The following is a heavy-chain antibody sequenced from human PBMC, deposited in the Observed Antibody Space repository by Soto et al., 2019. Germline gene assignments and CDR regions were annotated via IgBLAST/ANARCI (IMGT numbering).Heavy chain of an antibody. CDR3: AGGLSQWELLTAPLDY. V-gene: IGHV3-48*03. J-gene: IGHJ4*02. Sequence: EVQLVESGGGLVQPGGSLRLSCAASGFTFSSYEMNWVRQAPGKGLEWVSYISSSGSTIYYADSVKGRFTISRDNAKNSLYLQMNSLRAEDTAVYYCAGGLSQWELLTAPLDYWGQGTLVTVSS. CDR1: GFTFSSYE. CDR2: ISSSGSTI. D-gene: IGHD1-26*01.